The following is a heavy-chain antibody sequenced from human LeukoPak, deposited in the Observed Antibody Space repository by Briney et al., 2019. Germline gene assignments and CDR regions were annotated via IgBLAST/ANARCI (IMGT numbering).Heavy chain of an antibody. D-gene: IGHD2-15*01. CDR2: IYYSGST. J-gene: IGHJ6*02. CDR3: ARYCRACRSARSRYYYGMDV. V-gene: IGHV4-59*01. CDR1: GVSISSYD. Sequence: SETLSLTCTAWGVSISSYDWSWTRQPPGKGLEWIGYIYYSGSTNYNPSLKSRVTISVDTSKNQFSLKLSSVTAADTAVYYCARYCRACRSARSRYYYGMDVWVQGTTVTVSS.